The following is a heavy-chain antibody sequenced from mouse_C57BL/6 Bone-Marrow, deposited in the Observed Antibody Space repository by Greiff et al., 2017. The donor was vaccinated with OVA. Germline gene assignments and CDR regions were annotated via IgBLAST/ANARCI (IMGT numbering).Heavy chain of an antibody. CDR3: ARRRMYGSAAWFAY. D-gene: IGHD1-1*01. CDR2: ISDGGSYT. V-gene: IGHV5-4*03. CDR1: GFTFSSYA. J-gene: IGHJ3*01. Sequence: EVMLVESGGGLVKPGGSLKLSCAASGFTFSSYAMSWVRQTPEKRLAWVATISDGGSYTYYPDNVKGRFTISRDNAKNNLYLQMSHLKSEDTAMYYCARRRMYGSAAWFAYWGQGTLVTVSA.